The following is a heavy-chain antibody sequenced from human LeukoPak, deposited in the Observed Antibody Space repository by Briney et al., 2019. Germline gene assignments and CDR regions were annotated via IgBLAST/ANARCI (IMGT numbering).Heavy chain of an antibody. V-gene: IGHV4-4*07. J-gene: IGHJ4*02. D-gene: IGHD3-10*01. Sequence: SETLSLTCTVSGGSIDIYYWSWIGQPAGKGLEWIGRIYSSGSTNYNPSLKSRVTISLDTSGNQFSLKLSSVTAADTAVYYCARDLIVPDAMTGSGSYSTDYWGQGTLATVSS. CDR3: ARDLIVPDAMTGSGSYSTDY. CDR1: GGSIDIYY. CDR2: IYSSGST.